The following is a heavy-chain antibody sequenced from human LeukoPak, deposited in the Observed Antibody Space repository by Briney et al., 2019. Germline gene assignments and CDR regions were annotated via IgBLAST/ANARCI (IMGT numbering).Heavy chain of an antibody. CDR1: GYTFTSYG. D-gene: IGHD3-22*01. CDR2: ISTYSGNT. V-gene: IGHV1-18*01. CDR3: ARVVGYYYDSSGYYYFDY. J-gene: IGHJ4*02. Sequence: ASVKVSCKASGYTFTSYGINWVRQAPGQGLEWMGWISTYSGNTNYAQKLQGRVTMTTDTSTSTAYMELRSLRSDDTAVYYCARVVGYYYDSSGYYYFDYWGQGTLVTVSS.